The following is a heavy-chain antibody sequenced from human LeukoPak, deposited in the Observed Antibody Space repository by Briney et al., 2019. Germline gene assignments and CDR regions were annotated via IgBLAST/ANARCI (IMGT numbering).Heavy chain of an antibody. CDR2: VPAGGGHT. Sequence: GRSMRLAWLVAGLTFTSYAVRWVRQAQGRGLGWVSTVPAGGGHTIYGDSVKGRFTISRHNSKNTVYLQLNSLRADDTAVYYFAKDSPLFGYTSGWSSNSFDHWGQGTLVTVSS. V-gene: IGHV3-23*01. CDR1: GLTFTSYA. D-gene: IGHD6-19*01. J-gene: IGHJ4*02. CDR3: AKDSPLFGYTSGWSSNSFDH.